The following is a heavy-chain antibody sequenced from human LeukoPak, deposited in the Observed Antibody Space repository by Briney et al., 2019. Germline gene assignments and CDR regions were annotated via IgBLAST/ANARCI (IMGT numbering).Heavy chain of an antibody. Sequence: SETQSLTCAVSGVSFDDYYWAWVRQTPGKGLEWIGEINHSGYTNDSPSLKSRVTLSIDTSRKQFSLNLRSVTVADAGTYYCTRMTTGHDYWGQGTLVTVSS. CDR3: TRMTTGHDY. J-gene: IGHJ4*02. CDR1: GVSFDDYY. D-gene: IGHD4-17*01. V-gene: IGHV4-34*01. CDR2: INHSGYT.